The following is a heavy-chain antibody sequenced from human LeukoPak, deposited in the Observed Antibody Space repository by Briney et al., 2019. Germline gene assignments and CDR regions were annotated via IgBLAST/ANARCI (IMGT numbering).Heavy chain of an antibody. V-gene: IGHV3-53*01. CDR1: GFTVSSNY. CDR2: IYSGGST. J-gene: IGHJ4*02. D-gene: IGHD2-2*01. CDR3: AKDFFYCSSTSCHPNTDY. Sequence: GGSLRLSCAASGFTVSSNYMSWVRQAPGKGLEWVSVIYSGGSTYYADSVKGRFTISRDNSKNTLYLQMNSLRAEDTAVYYCAKDFFYCSSTSCHPNTDYWGQGTLVTVSS.